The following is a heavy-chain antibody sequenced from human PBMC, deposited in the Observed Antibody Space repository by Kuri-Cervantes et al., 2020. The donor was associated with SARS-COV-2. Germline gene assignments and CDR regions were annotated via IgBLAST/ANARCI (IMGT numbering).Heavy chain of an antibody. CDR2: IYYSGST. CDR3: AREGMVTRSTN. V-gene: IGHV4-31*03. J-gene: IGHJ4*02. CDR1: GGSISGGGYY. D-gene: IGHD5-18*01. Sequence: SETLSLTCTVSGGSISGGGYYWSWIRQHPGKGLEWIGYIYYSGSTYYNPSLKSRVTMSIATSKNQFSLRLSSVTAADTAVYCCAREGMVTRSTNWGQGTLVTVSS.